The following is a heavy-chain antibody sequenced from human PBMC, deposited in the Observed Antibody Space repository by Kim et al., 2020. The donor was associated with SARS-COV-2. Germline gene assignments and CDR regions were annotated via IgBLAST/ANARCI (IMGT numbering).Heavy chain of an antibody. D-gene: IGHD4-17*01. Sequence: SVKVSCKASGGTFSSYAISWVRQAPGQGLEWMGGIIPIFGTANYAQKFQGRVTITADKSTSTAYMELSSLRSEDTAVYYCARAPSLYGDYVSYFDYRGQGTLVTVSS. CDR3: ARAPSLYGDYVSYFDY. CDR1: GGTFSSYA. V-gene: IGHV1-69*06. CDR2: IIPIFGTA. J-gene: IGHJ4*02.